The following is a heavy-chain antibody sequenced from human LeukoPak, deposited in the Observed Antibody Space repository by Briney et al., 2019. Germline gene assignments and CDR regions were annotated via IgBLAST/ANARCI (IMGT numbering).Heavy chain of an antibody. D-gene: IGHD3-16*01. Sequence: PSETLSLTCAVYGGSFNNYYWSWVRQPPGKGLEWIGEIDHRGVTNYNPSLKSRVTISVDTSKNQFSLNLYSVTAADTAVYYCERLGSGYFWGQGTLVTVSS. J-gene: IGHJ4*02. CDR2: IDHRGVT. CDR1: GGSFNNYY. CDR3: ERLGSGYF. V-gene: IGHV4-34*01.